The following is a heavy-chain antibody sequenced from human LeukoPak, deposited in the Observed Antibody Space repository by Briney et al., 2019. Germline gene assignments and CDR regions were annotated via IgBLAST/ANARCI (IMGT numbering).Heavy chain of an antibody. CDR3: ARSGSGSYYIFGRRKNYFDY. CDR2: ISGNGNTI. V-gene: IGHV3-48*03. J-gene: IGHJ4*02. Sequence: GGSLRLSCAASGFTFSNYEMNWVRQAPGKGLEWLSYISGNGNTIYYADSVKGRFTISRDNAKNSLYLQMNSLRAEDTAVYYCARSGSGSYYIFGRRKNYFDYWGQGTLVTVSS. CDR1: GFTFSNYE. D-gene: IGHD3-10*01.